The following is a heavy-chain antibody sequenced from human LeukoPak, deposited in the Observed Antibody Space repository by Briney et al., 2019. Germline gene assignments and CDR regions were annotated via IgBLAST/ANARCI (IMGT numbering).Heavy chain of an antibody. Sequence: GGSLRLSCAASGFTFSSYDMHWVRQAPGKGLEWVAVISYDRSNKYYADSLKGRFTISRDNSKNTLYLQMNSLRTEDTAVYYCAKLPTVAATIAGSGYWGQGTLVTVSS. D-gene: IGHD6-19*01. CDR3: AKLPTVAATIAGSGY. CDR1: GFTFSSYD. J-gene: IGHJ4*02. CDR2: ISYDRSNK. V-gene: IGHV3-30*18.